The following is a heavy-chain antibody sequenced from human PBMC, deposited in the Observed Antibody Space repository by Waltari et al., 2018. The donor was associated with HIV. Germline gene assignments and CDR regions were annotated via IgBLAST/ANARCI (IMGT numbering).Heavy chain of an antibody. CDR3: ARMKRSYGSGQSRYFYFGMDV. Sequence: EVQLVESGGGLVQPGGSLRLSCAASGLSVSAIYMIWVRLPPGKGLQWVSVLYTEGRTQYMDSVKSRFTIFRDDSKNTLYLQMNSLRVDDTAIYYCARMKRSYGSGQSRYFYFGMDVWGQGTTVIISS. D-gene: IGHD3-10*01. CDR2: LYTEGRT. CDR1: GLSVSAIY. V-gene: IGHV3-53*03. J-gene: IGHJ6*02.